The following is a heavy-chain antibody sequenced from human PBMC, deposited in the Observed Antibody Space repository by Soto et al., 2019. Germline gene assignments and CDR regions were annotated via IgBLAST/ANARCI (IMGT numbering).Heavy chain of an antibody. CDR1: GFTFGSYA. V-gene: IGHV3-30-3*01. J-gene: IGHJ4*02. CDR3: ARGYTAAPRTSHFDY. Sequence: QVQLVESGGGVVQPGRSLRLSCAASGFTFGSYAMHWVRQAPGKGLEWVAVISYDGTNEFYADSVKGRFTISRDNSKNTLYLQMNSLRAEDTAVYYCARGYTAAPRTSHFDYWGQGTLVTVSS. D-gene: IGHD6-13*01. CDR2: ISYDGTNE.